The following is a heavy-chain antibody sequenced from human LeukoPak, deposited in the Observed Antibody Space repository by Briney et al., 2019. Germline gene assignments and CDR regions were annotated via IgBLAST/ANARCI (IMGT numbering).Heavy chain of an antibody. CDR3: ARAALGATHFDY. D-gene: IGHD1-26*01. CDR1: GGSITSYF. CDR2: ISTIGIT. V-gene: IGHV4-4*07. J-gene: IGHJ4*02. Sequence: SETLSLTCTVSGGSITSYFWSWIRQPAGKGLEWIGRISTIGITNYNSSLKSRVTMSIDTSKKQFSLKLSSLTAADTAVYFCARAALGATHFDYWGQGTLVTVSS.